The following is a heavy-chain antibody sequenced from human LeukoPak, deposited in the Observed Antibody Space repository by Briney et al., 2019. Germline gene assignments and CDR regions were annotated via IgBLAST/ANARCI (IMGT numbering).Heavy chain of an antibody. CDR2: ISSNGGST. D-gene: IGHD1-1*01. J-gene: IGHJ4*02. V-gene: IGHV3-64*01. Sequence: GGSLRLSCAASGFTFSSYTMYWVRQAPGKGLECVSAISSNGGSTYYANSVKGRFTISRDNSKNTLYLQMGSLRGEDMAVYYCAREVNWRFDYWGQGTLVTVSS. CDR1: GFTFSSYT. CDR3: AREVNWRFDY.